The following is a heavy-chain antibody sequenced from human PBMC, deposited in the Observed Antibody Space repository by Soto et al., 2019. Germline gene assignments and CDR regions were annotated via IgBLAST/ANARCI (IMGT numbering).Heavy chain of an antibody. Sequence: GGPLRLSCAASGFTVSNNYMILVRQAPGKGLEWVSVIYSGGSTYYADSVKGRFTISRDNSKNTLYLQMNSLRAEDTAVYYCARVIAAARKYNWFDPWGQGTLVTVSS. CDR1: GFTVSNNY. J-gene: IGHJ5*02. CDR2: IYSGGST. CDR3: ARVIAAARKYNWFDP. V-gene: IGHV3-66*01. D-gene: IGHD6-13*01.